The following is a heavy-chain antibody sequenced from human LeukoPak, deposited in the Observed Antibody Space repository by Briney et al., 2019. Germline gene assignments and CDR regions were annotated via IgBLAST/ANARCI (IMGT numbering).Heavy chain of an antibody. D-gene: IGHD3-22*01. CDR3: AKDFHTDDPDSSGGD. CDR2: ISWNSGSI. CDR1: GFTFDDYA. V-gene: IGHV3-9*01. Sequence: GGSLRLSCAASGFTFDDYAMHWVRQAPGKGLEWVSGISWNSGSIGYADSVKGRFTISRDNAKNSLYLQMNSLRAEDTALYYCAKDFHTDDPDSSGGDLGQGTLVTVSS. J-gene: IGHJ4*02.